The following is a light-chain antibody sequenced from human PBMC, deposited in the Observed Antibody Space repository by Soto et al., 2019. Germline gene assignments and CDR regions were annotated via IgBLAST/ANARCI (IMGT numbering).Light chain of an antibody. CDR1: QSVTGRY. CDR2: GAS. J-gene: IGKJ1*01. CDR3: HQYGSSPRT. Sequence: ETVLTQSPGTLSLSPGERATLSCRATQSVTGRYLAWYQQKPGQAPRLIISGASSRATGIPDRFSGSGSGTDFTLTISRLEPEDFAVYFCHQYGSSPRTFGQGTKVDIK. V-gene: IGKV3-20*01.